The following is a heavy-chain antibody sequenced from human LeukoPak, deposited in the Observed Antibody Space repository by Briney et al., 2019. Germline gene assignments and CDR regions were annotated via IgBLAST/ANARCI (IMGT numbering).Heavy chain of an antibody. CDR3: ARGFEYSSSYYYYYYMDV. CDR2: IRSKTSNYAT. J-gene: IGHJ6*03. V-gene: IGHV3-73*01. D-gene: IGHD6-6*01. Sequence: GGSLRLSCAASGFTFSGSAMHWVRQASGKGLEWVGRIRSKTSNYATTYAASVKGRFTISRDDSKNTAYLHMKSLKTEDTAVYYCARGFEYSSSYYYYYYMDVWGKGTTVTVSS. CDR1: GFTFSGSA.